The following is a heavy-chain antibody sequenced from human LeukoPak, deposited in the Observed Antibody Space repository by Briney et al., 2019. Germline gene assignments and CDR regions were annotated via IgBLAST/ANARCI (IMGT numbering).Heavy chain of an antibody. Sequence: GASVKVSCKASGYTFTSYGISWVRQAPGQGLEWMGWISAYNGNTNYAQELQGRVTMTTDTSTSTAYMELRSLRSDDTAVYYCARYSYSGSYKDAFDIWGQGTMVTVSS. CDR2: ISAYNGNT. CDR3: ARYSYSGSYKDAFDI. CDR1: GYTFTSYG. V-gene: IGHV1-18*01. D-gene: IGHD1-26*01. J-gene: IGHJ3*02.